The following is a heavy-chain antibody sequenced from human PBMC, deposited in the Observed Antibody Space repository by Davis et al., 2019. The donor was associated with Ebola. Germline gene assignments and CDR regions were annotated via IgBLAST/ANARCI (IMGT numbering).Heavy chain of an antibody. CDR1: GFTFSSYA. CDR3: ARGGVGGKFDTAMTTYYYGMDV. D-gene: IGHD5-18*01. V-gene: IGHV3-30*04. CDR2: ISYDGSNK. J-gene: IGHJ6*02. Sequence: PGGSLRLSCAASGFTFSSYAMHWVRQAPGKGLEWVAVISYDGSNKYYADSVKGRFTISRDNSKNTLYLQMNSLRAEDTAVYYCARGGVGGKFDTAMTTYYYGMDVWGQGTTVTVSS.